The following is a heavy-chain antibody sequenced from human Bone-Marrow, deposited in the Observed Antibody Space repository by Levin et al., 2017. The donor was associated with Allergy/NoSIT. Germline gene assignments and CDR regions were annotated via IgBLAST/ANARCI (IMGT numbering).Heavy chain of an antibody. V-gene: IGHV3-23*01. CDR1: GFLFRNSA. J-gene: IGHJ4*02. D-gene: IGHD3-22*01. CDR3: AGYDTSAYHSPFDY. Sequence: LSLTCAASGFLFRNSAMNWVRQAPGKGLEWVSQISGSGGNTHYADSVKGRFTFSRDNSKNTLYLQMNSLRAEDTAVYYCAGYDTSAYHSPFDYWGQGTLVTVSS. CDR2: ISGSGGNT.